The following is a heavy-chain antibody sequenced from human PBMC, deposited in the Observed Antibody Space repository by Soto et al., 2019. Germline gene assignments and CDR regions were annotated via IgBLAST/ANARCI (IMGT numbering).Heavy chain of an antibody. CDR3: ARGHTSGSYYYYYYGMDV. D-gene: IGHD3-10*01. CDR2: ISAYNGNT. Sequence: AASVKVSCKASGYTFTSSGISWVRQAPGQRPEWMGWISAYNGNTNYAQKLQGRVTMTTDTSTSTAYMELRSLRSDDTAVYYCARGHTSGSYYYYYYGMDVWGQGTTVTVSS. V-gene: IGHV1-18*01. J-gene: IGHJ6*02. CDR1: GYTFTSSG.